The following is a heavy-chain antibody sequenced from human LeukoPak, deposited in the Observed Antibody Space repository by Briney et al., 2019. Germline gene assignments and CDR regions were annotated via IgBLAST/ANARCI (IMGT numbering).Heavy chain of an antibody. J-gene: IGHJ6*03. V-gene: IGHV3-21*01. CDR2: ISSSSSYI. CDR3: ARDRYSYGYYYYYYMDV. CDR1: GFTFSSYS. Sequence: GSLRLSCAASGFTFSSYSMNWVRQAPGKGLEWVSSISSSSSYIYYADSVKGRFTISRDNSKNTLYLQMNSLRAEDTAVYYCARDRYSYGYYYYYYMDVWGKGTTVTVSS. D-gene: IGHD5-18*01.